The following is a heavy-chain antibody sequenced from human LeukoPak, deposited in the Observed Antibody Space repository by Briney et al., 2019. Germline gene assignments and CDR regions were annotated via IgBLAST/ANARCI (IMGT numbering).Heavy chain of an antibody. V-gene: IGHV4-34*01. CDR3: ARARLIVGALIDWEVRYYFDY. D-gene: IGHD1-26*01. CDR1: XXXXXGXY. J-gene: IGHJ4*02. Sequence: SETLSXTCXVXXXXXXGXYWSWIRQPPGKGLEWIGEINHSGSTNYNPSLKSRVTISVDTSKNQFSLKLSSVTAADTAVYYCARARLIVGALIDWEVRYYFDYWGQGTLVTVSS. CDR2: INHSGST.